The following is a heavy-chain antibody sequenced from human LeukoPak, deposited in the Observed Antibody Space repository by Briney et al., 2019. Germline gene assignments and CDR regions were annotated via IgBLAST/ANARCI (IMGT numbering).Heavy chain of an antibody. J-gene: IGHJ4*02. CDR2: ICYSGST. D-gene: IGHD6-19*01. CDR1: GGSISSSSYY. Sequence: SETLSLTCTVSGGSISSSSYYWGWIRQPPWKGLEWIGSICYSGSTYYNPSLKSRVTISVDTSKNQFSLKLSSVTAADTAVYYCARQSLSGWYYFDYWGQGTLVTVSS. CDR3: ARQSLSGWYYFDY. V-gene: IGHV4-39*01.